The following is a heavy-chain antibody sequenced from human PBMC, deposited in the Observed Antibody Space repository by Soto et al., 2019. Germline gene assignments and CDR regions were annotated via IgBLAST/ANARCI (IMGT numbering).Heavy chain of an antibody. CDR1: GASIYNGGYF. CDR3: ASGSTTAKVDS. Sequence: QVQLQESGPGLVRPSQTLSLTCSVSGASIYNGGYFWSWIRQSPGKGLEWIGPIQNSGSPYNNRSLKSRVTISGDTSMNQFYLALTSVTAADTAMYYCASGSTTAKVDSWGQGILVTVDS. J-gene: IGHJ4*02. CDR2: IQNSGSP. V-gene: IGHV4-30-4*01.